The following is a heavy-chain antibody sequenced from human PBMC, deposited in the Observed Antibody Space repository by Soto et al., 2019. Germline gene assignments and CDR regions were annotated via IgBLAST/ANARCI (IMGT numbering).Heavy chain of an antibody. CDR1: GYTFTTHG. CDR2: VSGDNGHT. CDR3: ARVRGYCRSGTCYREGFDP. J-gene: IGHJ5*02. Sequence: QVQLVQSGAEVKKPGASVKVSCKASGYTFTTHGISWVRQVPGQGLEWMGWVSGDNGHTNYAQSLQGRVTMTTDTPRNTAYMELRSLRSDDPAVYYCARVRGYCRSGTCYREGFDPWGQGTLVTVSS. D-gene: IGHD2-2*01. V-gene: IGHV1-18*01.